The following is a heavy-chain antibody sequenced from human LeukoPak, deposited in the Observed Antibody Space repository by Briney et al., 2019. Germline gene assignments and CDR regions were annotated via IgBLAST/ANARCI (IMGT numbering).Heavy chain of an antibody. Sequence: GGSLKLSCAASGFTFSGFYMHWVRQASGKGLEWVGLIRSKPNSYTTVYAASVQGRFTISRDDSKSTAYLQMNSLKAEDTAVYYCTRQDCSGGSCSYVDYWGQGTLVTVSS. CDR3: TRQDCSGGSCSYVDY. CDR2: IRSKPNSYTT. CDR1: GFTFSGFY. J-gene: IGHJ4*02. D-gene: IGHD2-15*01. V-gene: IGHV3-73*01.